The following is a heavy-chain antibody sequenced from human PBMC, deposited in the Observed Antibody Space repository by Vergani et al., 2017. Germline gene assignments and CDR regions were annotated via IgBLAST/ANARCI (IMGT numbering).Heavy chain of an antibody. CDR1: GYTFGHFD. V-gene: IGHV3-30*02. D-gene: IGHD1-26*01. CDR2: IRYDGSNP. CDR3: AKKGGSLYYYGVDV. J-gene: IGHJ6*02. Sequence: QEQLLQSVGGVVQPGGSLRLSCIGSGYTFGHFDMHWVRQAPGKGLAWVAFIRYDGSNPQYIDSVKGRFTISRDNSKDTLFLQMNGLRPEDTGTYFCAKKGGSLYYYGVDVWGQGTTITVSS.